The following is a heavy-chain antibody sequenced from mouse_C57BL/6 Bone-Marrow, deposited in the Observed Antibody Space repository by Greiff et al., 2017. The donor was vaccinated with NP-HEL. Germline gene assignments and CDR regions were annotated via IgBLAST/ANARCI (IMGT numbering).Heavy chain of an antibody. CDR3: ARGVFAY. J-gene: IGHJ3*01. Sequence: VMLVESGAELARPGASVKMSCKASGYTFTSYTMHWVKQRPGQGLEWIGYINPSSGYTKYNQKFKDKATLTADKSSSTAYMQLSSLTSEDSAVYYCARGVFAYWGQGTLVTVSA. CDR1: GYTFTSYT. CDR2: INPSSGYT. V-gene: IGHV1-4*01.